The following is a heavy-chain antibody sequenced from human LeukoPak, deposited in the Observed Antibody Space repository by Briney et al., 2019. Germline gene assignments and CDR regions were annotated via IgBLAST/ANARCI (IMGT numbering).Heavy chain of an antibody. CDR3: AKARASPYYYYYYMDV. Sequence: GGSLRLSCAASGFTFDDYAMHWLRQAPGKGLEWVSGISWNSGSIGYADSVKGRFTISRDNAKNSLYLQMNSLRAEVTALYYCAKARASPYYYYYYMDVWGKGTTVTVSS. CDR2: ISWNSGSI. CDR1: GFTFDDYA. V-gene: IGHV3-9*01. J-gene: IGHJ6*03.